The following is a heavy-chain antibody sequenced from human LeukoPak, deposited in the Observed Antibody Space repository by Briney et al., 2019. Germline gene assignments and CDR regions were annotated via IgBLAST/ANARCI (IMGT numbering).Heavy chain of an antibody. CDR2: ISYDGSNK. Sequence: GGSLRLSCAASGFTFSSYAMHWVRQAPGKGLEWVAVISYDGSNKYYADSVKGRFTISRDNSKNTLYLQMNSLRAEDTAVYYCARDRRWLRYYFDYWGQGTLATVSS. J-gene: IGHJ4*02. D-gene: IGHD5-24*01. V-gene: IGHV3-30*04. CDR3: ARDRRWLRYYFDY. CDR1: GFTFSSYA.